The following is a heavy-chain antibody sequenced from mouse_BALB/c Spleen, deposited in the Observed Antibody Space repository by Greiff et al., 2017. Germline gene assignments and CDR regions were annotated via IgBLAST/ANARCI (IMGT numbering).Heavy chain of an antibody. CDR2: ISSGGSYT. Sequence: DVHLVESGGGLVKPGGSLKLSCAASGFTFSSYAMSWVRQSPEKRLEWVAEISSGGSYTYYPDTVTGRFTISRDNAKNTLYLEMSSLRSEDTAMYYCARPSYYYGSYYFDYWGQGTTLTVSS. D-gene: IGHD1-1*01. V-gene: IGHV5-9-4*01. J-gene: IGHJ2*01. CDR1: GFTFSSYA. CDR3: ARPSYYYGSYYFDY.